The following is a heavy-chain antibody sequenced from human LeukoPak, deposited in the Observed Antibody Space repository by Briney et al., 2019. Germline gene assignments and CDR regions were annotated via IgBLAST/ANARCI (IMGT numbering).Heavy chain of an antibody. D-gene: IGHD7-27*01. Sequence: GGSLRLSCAASGFTFSSYGMHWVRQAPGKGLEWVAVIWYDGSNKYYADSMKGRFTVSRDNSKNTLYLQMNSLRAEDTAIYYCARGTGEPDYWGQGTLVTVSS. CDR2: IWYDGSNK. CDR1: GFTFSSYG. J-gene: IGHJ4*02. V-gene: IGHV3-33*01. CDR3: ARGTGEPDY.